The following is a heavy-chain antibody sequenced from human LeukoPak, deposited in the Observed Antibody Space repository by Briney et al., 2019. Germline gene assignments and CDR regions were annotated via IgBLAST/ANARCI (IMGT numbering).Heavy chain of an antibody. CDR3: AREGPSDAFDI. CDR2: IYYSGST. Sequence: PSETLSPTCTVSGGSISSYYWSWIRQPPGKGLEWIGYIYYSGSTNYNPSLKSRVTISVDTSKNQFSLKLSSVTAADTAVYYCAREGPSDAFDIWGQGTMVTVSS. J-gene: IGHJ3*02. CDR1: GGSISSYY. V-gene: IGHV4-59*01.